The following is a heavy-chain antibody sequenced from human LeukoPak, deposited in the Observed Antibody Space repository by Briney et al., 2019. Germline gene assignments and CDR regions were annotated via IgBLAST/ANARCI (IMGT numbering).Heavy chain of an antibody. D-gene: IGHD2-15*01. J-gene: IGHJ4*02. CDR2: IYHGGST. CDR1: GGSISSGGYY. Sequence: SETLSLTCTVSGGSISSGGYYWSWIRQPPGKGLEWIEYIYHGGSTYYNPSLKSRVTISVDTSKNQFSLKLSSVTAADTAVYYCARVNCSGGSCCNDYWGQGTLVTVSS. V-gene: IGHV4-30-2*01. CDR3: ARVNCSGGSCCNDY.